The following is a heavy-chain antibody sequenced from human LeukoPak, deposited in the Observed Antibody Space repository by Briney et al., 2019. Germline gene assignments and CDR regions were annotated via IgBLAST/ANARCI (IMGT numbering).Heavy chain of an antibody. D-gene: IGHD1-26*01. J-gene: IGHJ3*02. CDR1: GGSVSSGSYY. CDR2: IYYSGST. V-gene: IGHV4-61*01. CDR3: ARAGIVGARKGAFDI. Sequence: SETLSLTCTVSGGSVSSGSYYWSWIRQPPGTGLEWIGYIYYSGSTNYNPSLKSRVTISVDTSKNQFSLKLSSVTAADTAVYYCARAGIVGARKGAFDIWGQGTMVTVSS.